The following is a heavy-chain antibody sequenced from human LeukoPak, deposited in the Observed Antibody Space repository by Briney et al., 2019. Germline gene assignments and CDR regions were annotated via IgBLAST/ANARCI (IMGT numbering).Heavy chain of an antibody. J-gene: IGHJ6*03. Sequence: PGGSLRLSCAASGLTVSSDYMSWVRQAPGKGLEWVSVIYSGGSTYYADSVKGRFTISRDNSKNTLYLQMNSLRAEDTAVYYCARDQRDDFWSGFYYMDVWGKGTTVTVSS. CDR1: GLTVSSDY. CDR2: IYSGGST. V-gene: IGHV3-53*01. D-gene: IGHD3-3*01. CDR3: ARDQRDDFWSGFYYMDV.